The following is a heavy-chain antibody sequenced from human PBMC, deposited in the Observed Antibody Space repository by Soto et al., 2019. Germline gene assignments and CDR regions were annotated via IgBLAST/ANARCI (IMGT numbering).Heavy chain of an antibody. CDR1: GYTFTSYG. J-gene: IGHJ4*02. CDR3: AREMVRGVGSDY. CDR2: ISTYNGNT. Sequence: ASVKVSCKASGYTFTSYGISWVRQAPGQGLEWMGWISTYNGNTKYAQKLQGRVTMTTDTSTSTAYMELRGLRSDDTAVFYCAREMVRGVGSDYWGQGTLVTVS. V-gene: IGHV1-18*01. D-gene: IGHD3-10*01.